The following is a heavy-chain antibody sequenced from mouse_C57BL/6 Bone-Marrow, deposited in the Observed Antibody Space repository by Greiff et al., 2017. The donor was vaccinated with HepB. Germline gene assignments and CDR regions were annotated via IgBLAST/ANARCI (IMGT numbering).Heavy chain of an antibody. D-gene: IGHD2-12*01. J-gene: IGHJ4*01. V-gene: IGHV7-3*01. CDR2: IRNKANGYTT. CDR3: ARSRRGMDY. CDR1: GFTFTDYY. Sequence: EVKLMESGGGLVQPGGSLSLSCAASGFTFTDYYMSWVRQPPGKALEWLGFIRNKANGYTTEYSASVKGRFTISRDNSQSILYLQMNALRAEDSATYYCARSRRGMDYWGQGTSVTVSS.